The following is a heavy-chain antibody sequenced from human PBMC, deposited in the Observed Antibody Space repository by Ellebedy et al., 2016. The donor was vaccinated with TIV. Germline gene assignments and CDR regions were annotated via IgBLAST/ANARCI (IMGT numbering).Heavy chain of an antibody. V-gene: IGHV3-9*01. Sequence: GGSLRLXCAASGFTFDDYAIHWVRQAPGKGLERVSGISWNSGSIGYADSVKGRFTISRDNAKNSLYLQMNSLRAEDTAVYYCAKDPYYYDSSGYLFDYWGQGTLVTVSS. J-gene: IGHJ4*02. D-gene: IGHD3-22*01. CDR1: GFTFDDYA. CDR2: ISWNSGSI. CDR3: AKDPYYYDSSGYLFDY.